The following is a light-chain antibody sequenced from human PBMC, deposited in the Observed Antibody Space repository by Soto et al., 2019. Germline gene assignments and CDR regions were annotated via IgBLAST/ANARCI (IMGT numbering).Light chain of an antibody. CDR3: QSADSSGASLCV. Sequence: SYELTQPPSVSVSPGQTARITCSGDALPKQYAYWYQQKPGQAPVLVIYKDSERPSGIPERFSGSSSGTTVTLTISGVQAEDEADYYCQSADSSGASLCVFGTGTKLTVL. V-gene: IGLV3-25*03. J-gene: IGLJ1*01. CDR1: ALPKQY. CDR2: KDS.